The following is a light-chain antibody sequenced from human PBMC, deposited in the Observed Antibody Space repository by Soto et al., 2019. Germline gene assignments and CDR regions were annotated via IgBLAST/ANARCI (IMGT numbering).Light chain of an antibody. V-gene: IGLV2-14*03. Sequence: QSALTQPASVSGSPGQSITISCTGTSSDVGGYNSVSWYQQHPGKAPKLMIYDVSNRPSGVSNRFSGSKSVNTASLTISGLQAEDEADYYCSSYTSSSTVVFCGGTKVTVL. CDR3: SSYTSSSTVV. CDR2: DVS. J-gene: IGLJ2*01. CDR1: SSDVGGYNS.